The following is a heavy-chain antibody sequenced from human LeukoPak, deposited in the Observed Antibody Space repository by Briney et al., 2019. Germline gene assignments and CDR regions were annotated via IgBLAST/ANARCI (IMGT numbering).Heavy chain of an antibody. CDR2: IYHSGST. CDR3: ARDTQGDY. Sequence: SETLSLTCTVSGYSISSGYYWGWIRQPPGKGLEWIGSIYHSGSTYYNPSLKSRVTISVDTSKNQFSLKLSSVTAADTAVYYCARDTQGDYWGQGTLVTVSS. CDR1: GYSISSGYY. V-gene: IGHV4-38-2*02. J-gene: IGHJ4*02.